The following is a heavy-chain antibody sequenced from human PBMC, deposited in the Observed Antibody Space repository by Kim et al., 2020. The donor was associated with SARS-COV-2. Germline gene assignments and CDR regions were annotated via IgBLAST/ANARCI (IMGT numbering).Heavy chain of an antibody. CDR2: IYYSGST. V-gene: IGHV4-31*03. CDR1: GGSISSGGYY. D-gene: IGHD3-22*01. CDR3: ARATYYYDSSGYRPYYGMDV. Sequence: SETLSLTCTVSGGSISSGGYYWSWIRQHPGKGLEWIGYIYYSGSTYYNPSLKSRVTISVDTSKNQFSLKLSSVTAADTAVYYCARATYYYDSSGYRPYYGMDVWGQGTTVTVSS. J-gene: IGHJ6*02.